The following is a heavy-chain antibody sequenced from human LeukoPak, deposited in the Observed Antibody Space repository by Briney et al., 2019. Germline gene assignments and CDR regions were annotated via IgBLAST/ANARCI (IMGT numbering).Heavy chain of an antibody. J-gene: IGHJ4*02. Sequence: PSETLSLTCTVSGGSISSSSYYWGWIRQPPGKGLEWIGSIYYSGSTYYNPSLKSRVTISVDMSKNQFSLKLSSVTAADTAVYYCAVGERAYDFWSGYYDYWGQGTLVTVSS. CDR1: GGSISSSSYY. CDR2: IYYSGST. V-gene: IGHV4-39*01. D-gene: IGHD3-3*01. CDR3: AVGERAYDFWSGYYDY.